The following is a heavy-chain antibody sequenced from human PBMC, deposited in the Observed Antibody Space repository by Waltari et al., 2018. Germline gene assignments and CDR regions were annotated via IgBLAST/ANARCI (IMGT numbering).Heavy chain of an antibody. J-gene: IGHJ4*02. CDR1: GYSFTDYH. CDR3: ARDPGPIVGAPDY. V-gene: IGHV1-2*02. Sequence: QVQLVQSGTEVKKPGASVKVSCQASGYSFTDYHLHWVRQPPGQGLEWLGWINPKNGDTSYAHNFLGRVTMTRDTSINTVYMDLSGLRSDDTAVFYCARDPGPIVGAPDYWGQGTLVTVSS. D-gene: IGHD1-26*01. CDR2: INPKNGDT.